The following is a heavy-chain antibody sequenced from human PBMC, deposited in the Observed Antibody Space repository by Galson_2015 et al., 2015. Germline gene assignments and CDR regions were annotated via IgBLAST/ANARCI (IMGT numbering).Heavy chain of an antibody. CDR1: GFRFSNYG. V-gene: IGHV3-33*01. CDR2: IQYDGSNT. Sequence: SLRLSCAGSGFRFSNYGINWVRQAPGKGLEWVAAIQYDGSNTEYADSVKGRFTISRDNSKNTVFLEMNTLGVEDTAVYYCAREGRRVVFLAWDIWGQVTTVPVSS. D-gene: IGHD3-10*02. CDR3: AREGRRVVFLAWDI. J-gene: IGHJ3*02.